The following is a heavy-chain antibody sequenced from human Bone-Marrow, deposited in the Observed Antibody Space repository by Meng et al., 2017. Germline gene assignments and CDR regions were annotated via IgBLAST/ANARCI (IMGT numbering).Heavy chain of an antibody. CDR3: ARDIRQGGNIWFDP. CDR1: GGSISSGGYY. Sequence: QVQLQESGPGLVKPSQTLSLTCTVSGGSISSGGYYWSWIRQHPGKGLEWIGYIYYSGTTYYNPSLSSLVTTSVDTSKNQFSLNLSSVTAADTAVYYCARDIRQGGNIWFDPWGQGTLVTVSS. V-gene: IGHV4-31*01. CDR2: IYYSGTT. D-gene: IGHD3-16*01. J-gene: IGHJ5*02.